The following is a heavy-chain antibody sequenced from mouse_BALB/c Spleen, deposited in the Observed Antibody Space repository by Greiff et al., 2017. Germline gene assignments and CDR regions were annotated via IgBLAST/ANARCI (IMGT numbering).Heavy chain of an antibody. V-gene: IGHV1S29*02. CDR3: ARGEDYGSTLKYFDV. J-gene: IGHJ1*01. CDR2: IYPYNGGT. Sequence: EVQLQQSGPELVKPGASVKISCKASGYTFTDYNMHWVKQSHGKSLEWIGYIYPYNGGTGYNQKFKSKATLTVDNSSSTAYMELRSLTSEDSAVYYCARGEDYGSTLKYFDVWGAGTTVTVSS. D-gene: IGHD1-1*01. CDR1: GYTFTDYN.